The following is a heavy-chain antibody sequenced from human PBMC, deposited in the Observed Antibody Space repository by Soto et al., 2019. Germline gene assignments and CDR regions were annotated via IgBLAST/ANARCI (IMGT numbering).Heavy chain of an antibody. CDR2: INSDGSST. CDR1: GFTFSSYW. CDR3: ARTYYDILTGHRAPHYYYGMDV. D-gene: IGHD3-9*01. J-gene: IGHJ6*02. V-gene: IGHV3-74*01. Sequence: GGSLRLSCAASGFTFSSYWMHWVRQAPGKGLVWVSRINSDGSSTSYADSVKGRFTISRDNAKNTLYLQMNSLTAEDTAVYYCARTYYDILTGHRAPHYYYGMDVWGQGTTVTVSS.